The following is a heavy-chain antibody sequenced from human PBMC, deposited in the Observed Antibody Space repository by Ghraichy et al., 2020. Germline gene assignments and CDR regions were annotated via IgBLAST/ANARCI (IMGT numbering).Heavy chain of an antibody. CDR2: ISSGSSPR. CDR3: VRDLERFGVREY. Sequence: GGSLRLSCAASGFTFSSYNMNWVRQAPGKGLEWVSYISSGSSPRHYADSVKGRFTVSRDNAKNSLYLQMNSLRDEDTAVYYCVRDLERFGVREYWGQGTLVTVP. V-gene: IGHV3-48*02. D-gene: IGHD3-10*01. J-gene: IGHJ4*02. CDR1: GFTFSSYN.